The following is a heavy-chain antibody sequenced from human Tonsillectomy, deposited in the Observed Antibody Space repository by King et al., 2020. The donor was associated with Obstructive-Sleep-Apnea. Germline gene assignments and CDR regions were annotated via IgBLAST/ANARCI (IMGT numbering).Heavy chain of an antibody. D-gene: IGHD2-21*02. CDR3: ARNIVVVTATPGWFDP. CDR1: GGSISSYY. V-gene: IGHV4-59*01. J-gene: IGHJ5*02. CDR2: IYYSGST. Sequence: QLQESGPGLVKPSETLSLTCTVSGGSISSYYWSWIRQPPGKGLEWIGYIYYSGSTNYNPSLKSRVTISVDTSKNQFSLKLSSVTAADTAVYYCARNIVVVTATPGWFDPWGQGTLVTVSS.